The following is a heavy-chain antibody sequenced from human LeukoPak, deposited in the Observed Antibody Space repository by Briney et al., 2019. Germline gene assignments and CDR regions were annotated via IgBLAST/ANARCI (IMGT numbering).Heavy chain of an antibody. J-gene: IGHJ4*02. CDR2: IYPGDSDT. Sequence: GESLKISCKGSGYSFTSYWIGWVRPMAGKGLEWMGIIYPGDSDTRYSPSFQGQVTISADKSISTAYLQWSSLKASDTAMYYCARGLPHYYDSSGPLDYWGQGTLVTVSS. CDR3: ARGLPHYYDSSGPLDY. D-gene: IGHD3-22*01. V-gene: IGHV5-51*01. CDR1: GYSFTSYW.